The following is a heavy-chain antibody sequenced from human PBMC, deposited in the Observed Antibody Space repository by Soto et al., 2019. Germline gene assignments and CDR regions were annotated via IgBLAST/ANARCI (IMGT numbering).Heavy chain of an antibody. CDR1: GFTFSNAW. D-gene: IGHD2-2*01. V-gene: IGHV3-15*01. Sequence: EVQLVESGGGLVKPGGALRLSCEASGFTFSNAWMNWVRQGPGKGVEWLGRIKSKVDGGTADYGAATKGRFSISRDDLKNMLYLQMNSLKPDDTAVYYCTTLSYLYYDGMDVWGQGTTVTVS. CDR3: TTLSYLYYDGMDV. CDR2: IKSKVDGGTA. J-gene: IGHJ6*02.